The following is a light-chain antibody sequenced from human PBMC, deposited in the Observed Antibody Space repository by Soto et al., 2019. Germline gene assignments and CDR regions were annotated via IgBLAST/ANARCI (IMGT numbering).Light chain of an antibody. Sequence: QSVLTQPPSVSGAPGQRVTISCTGSSSNIGAGYDVHWYQQLPGTAPKLLINANSNRPSGIPDRISGSKSGTSASLAITGLQAEDEADYYCQSYESGLSAYVFGTGTKVTVL. CDR3: QSYESGLSAYV. J-gene: IGLJ1*01. CDR1: SSNIGAGYD. V-gene: IGLV1-40*01. CDR2: ANS.